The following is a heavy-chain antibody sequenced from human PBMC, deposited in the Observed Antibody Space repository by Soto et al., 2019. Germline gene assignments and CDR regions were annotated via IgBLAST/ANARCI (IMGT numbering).Heavy chain of an antibody. CDR1: GDTISTGGYT. J-gene: IGHJ4*02. CDR3: ARNRGYSQGD. D-gene: IGHD5-12*01. CDR2: TYHSGNP. V-gene: IGHV4-30-2*01. Sequence: SDTLSLTCDVSGDTISTGGYTWSWIRQPPGEALEWIGHTYHSGNPYYNPSLKSRVIISVDRSKNQFSLKVRSVTAADTAVYYCARNRGYSQGDWGPGTLVTVSS.